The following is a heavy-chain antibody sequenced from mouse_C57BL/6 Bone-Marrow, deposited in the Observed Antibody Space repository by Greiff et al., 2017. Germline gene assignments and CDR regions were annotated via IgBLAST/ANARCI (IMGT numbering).Heavy chain of an antibody. CDR3: ASDYYGSSYFWYFDV. V-gene: IGHV1-50*01. Sequence: QVQLQQPGAELVQPGASVKLSCKASGYTFTSYWMQWVKQRPGQGLELIGEIDPSDSYTNYTQTFKGQATLTVDTSSSTAYMQLSSLTSEDSAVYYFASDYYGSSYFWYFDVWGTGTTVTVSS. D-gene: IGHD1-1*01. CDR1: GYTFTSYW. CDR2: IDPSDSYT. J-gene: IGHJ1*03.